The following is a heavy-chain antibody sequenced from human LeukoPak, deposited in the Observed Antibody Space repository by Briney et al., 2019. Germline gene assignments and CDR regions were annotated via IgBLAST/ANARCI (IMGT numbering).Heavy chain of an antibody. CDR1: GFAFSSYS. Sequence: PRGSLTLSCVASGFAFSSYSMSWVRQPPGEGLEWLSFIKHRDEYTYYADSVKGRLTIQRDSSKNTLYLQLNTLRGEDMGVYYWANDYSSGSFHDFWGEGTLVTVSS. J-gene: IGHJ4*02. D-gene: IGHD3-10*01. CDR3: ANDYSSGSFHDF. CDR2: IKHRDEYT. V-gene: IGHV3-23*01.